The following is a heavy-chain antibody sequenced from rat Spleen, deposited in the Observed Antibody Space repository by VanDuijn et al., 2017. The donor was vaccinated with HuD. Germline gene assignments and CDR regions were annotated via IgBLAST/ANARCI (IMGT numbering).Heavy chain of an antibody. CDR1: GFTFSDYY. CDR3: TTVVGDSYWYFDF. Sequence: EVQLVESDGGLVQPGRSLKLSCAASGFTFSDYYMAWVRQAPTKALEWVATINYDDRSTYYRDTVKGRFTIFRDNAKSTLYLQMDSLRSEDTATYYCTTVVGDSYWYFDFWGPGTMVTVSS. V-gene: IGHV5-20*01. D-gene: IGHD4-2*01. CDR2: INYDDRST. J-gene: IGHJ1*01.